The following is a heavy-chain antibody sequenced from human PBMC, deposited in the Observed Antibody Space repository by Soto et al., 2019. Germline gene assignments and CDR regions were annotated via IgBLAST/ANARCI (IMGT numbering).Heavy chain of an antibody. CDR2: INAGNGNT. J-gene: IGHJ1*01. V-gene: IGHV1-3*01. D-gene: IGHD6-13*01. Sequence: GASVKVSCKASGYTFTSYAMHWVRQAPGQRLEWMGWINAGNGNTKYSQKFQGRVTITRDTSASTAYMELSSLRSEDTAVYYCARSVIIAAADRQFQHWGQGIRVTVAS. CDR1: GYTFTSYA. CDR3: ARSVIIAAADRQFQH.